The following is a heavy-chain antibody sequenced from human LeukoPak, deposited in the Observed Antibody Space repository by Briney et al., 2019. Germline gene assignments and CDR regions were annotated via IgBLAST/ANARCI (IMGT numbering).Heavy chain of an antibody. J-gene: IGHJ4*02. CDR2: IYYSGST. D-gene: IGHD5-12*01. CDR3: ARTTRRMWWLRFDY. V-gene: IGHV4-39*07. Sequence: SETLSLTCTVSGGSISSSSYYWGWIRQPPGKGLEWIGSIYYSGSTYYNPSLKSRVTISVDTSKNQFSLKLSSVTAADTAVYYCARTTRRMWWLRFDYWGQGTLVTVSS. CDR1: GGSISSSSYY.